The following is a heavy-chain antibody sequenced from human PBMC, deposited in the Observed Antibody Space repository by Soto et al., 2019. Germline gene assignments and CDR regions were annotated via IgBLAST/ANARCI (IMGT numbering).Heavy chain of an antibody. Sequence: EVQLVESGGGLVQPGRSLRLSCAASGFTFDDYAMHWVRQAPGKGLEWVSGISWNSGSIGYADSVKGRFTISRDNAKNSLYMQLTVFGTEETALYYYEKVLRRDSSGGSCRDAFHIWGQGKMVPLSS. CDR2: ISWNSGSI. J-gene: IGHJ3*02. D-gene: IGHD2-15*01. V-gene: IGHV3-9*01. CDR1: GFTFDDYA. CDR3: EKVLRRDSSGGSCRDAFHI.